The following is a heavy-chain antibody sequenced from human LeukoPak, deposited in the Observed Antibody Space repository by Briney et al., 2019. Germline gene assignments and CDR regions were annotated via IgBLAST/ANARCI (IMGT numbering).Heavy chain of an antibody. CDR1: GGSISSSSYY. CDR3: ARVCDCSGGSCYCYSDY. J-gene: IGHJ4*02. V-gene: IGHV4-39*07. D-gene: IGHD2-15*01. Sequence: KSSETLSLTCTVSGGSISSSSYYWGWIRQPPGKGLEWIGSIYYSGSTYYNPSLKSRVTISVDTSKNQFSLKLSSVTAADTAVYYCARVCDCSGGSCYCYSDYWGQGTLVTVSS. CDR2: IYYSGST.